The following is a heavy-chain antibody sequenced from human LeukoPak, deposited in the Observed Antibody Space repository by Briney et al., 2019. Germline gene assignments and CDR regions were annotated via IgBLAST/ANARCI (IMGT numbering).Heavy chain of an antibody. CDR2: INPNSGGT. CDR1: GYTFTGYY. CDR3: ARGYTSSSWIYYFDY. J-gene: IGHJ4*02. D-gene: IGHD6-13*01. V-gene: IGHV1-2*02. Sequence: ASVKVSCKASGYTFTGYYMHWVRQAPGQRLEWMGWINPNSGGTNYAQKFQGRVTMTRDTSISTAYMELSRLRSDDTAVYYCARGYTSSSWIYYFDYWGQGTLVTVSS.